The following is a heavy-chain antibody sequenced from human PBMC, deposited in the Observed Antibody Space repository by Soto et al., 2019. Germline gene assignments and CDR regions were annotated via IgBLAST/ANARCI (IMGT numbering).Heavy chain of an antibody. CDR2: IYSSGGT. D-gene: IGHD3-3*01. CDR1: GDSIGGVGY. V-gene: IGHV4-4*07. Sequence: SETLSLTCTVSGDSIGGVGYWSWIRQFPGRGLEWIGRIYSSGGTKYNPSLQSRVTMSLDTSKNQFSLRLTSVTAADTAVYYCARGQRFSDSFDPWGQGTLVTVSS. J-gene: IGHJ5*02. CDR3: ARGQRFSDSFDP.